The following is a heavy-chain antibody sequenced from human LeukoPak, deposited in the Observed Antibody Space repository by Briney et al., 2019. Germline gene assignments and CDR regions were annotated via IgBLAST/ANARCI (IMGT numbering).Heavy chain of an antibody. D-gene: IGHD1-26*01. CDR3: ANILSGSYPIDY. J-gene: IGHJ4*02. Sequence: GGSLRLSCAASGFTLSSYGMHWVRQAPGKGLEWVAFIRYDGSNKYYADSVKGRFTISRDNSKNTLYLQMNSLRAEDTAVYYCANILSGSYPIDYWGQGTLVTVSS. V-gene: IGHV3-30*02. CDR1: GFTLSSYG. CDR2: IRYDGSNK.